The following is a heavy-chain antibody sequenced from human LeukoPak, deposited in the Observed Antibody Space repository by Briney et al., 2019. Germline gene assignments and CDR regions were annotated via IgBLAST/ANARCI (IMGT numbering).Heavy chain of an antibody. CDR2: ICGSGGST. CDR3: AKGFYGDYVLDYYYYMDV. J-gene: IGHJ6*03. D-gene: IGHD4-17*01. CDR1: GFTFSSYA. Sequence: GGALRHSCAASGFTFSSYAMSWVRQALGEGVEWVSAICGSGGSTYYADSVKGRFTISRDNSKNTLYLQMNSLRVEDTAVYYCAKGFYGDYVLDYYYYMDVWGNGTTVTVSS. V-gene: IGHV3-23*01.